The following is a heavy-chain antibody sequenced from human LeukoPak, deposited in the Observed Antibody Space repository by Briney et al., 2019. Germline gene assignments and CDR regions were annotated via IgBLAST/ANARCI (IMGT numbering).Heavy chain of an antibody. CDR2: INHSGST. D-gene: IGHD4-17*01. J-gene: IGHJ4*02. V-gene: IGHV4-34*01. Sequence: SETLSLTCAVYGGSFSGYYWSWIRQPQGKGLEWIGEINHSGSTNYNPSLKSRVTISVDTSKNQFSLKLSSVTAADTAVYYCAKHYGRSDYWGQGTLVTVSS. CDR1: GGSFSGYY. CDR3: AKHYGRSDY.